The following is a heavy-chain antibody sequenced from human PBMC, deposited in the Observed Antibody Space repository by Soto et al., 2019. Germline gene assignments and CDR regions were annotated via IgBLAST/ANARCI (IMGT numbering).Heavy chain of an antibody. Sequence: QVQLVESGGGVVQPGRSLRLSCVVSGFTFRSHGRHWVRQAPGKGLEWLAVISNDGNTRYYADSVKGRFTISRDNSRDTLNLQMTTLRPEDTAVYYCAKDREDTAMTLDYWGQGTLVNVSS. J-gene: IGHJ4*02. CDR1: GFTFRSHG. CDR2: ISNDGNTR. V-gene: IGHV3-30*18. D-gene: IGHD5-18*01. CDR3: AKDREDTAMTLDY.